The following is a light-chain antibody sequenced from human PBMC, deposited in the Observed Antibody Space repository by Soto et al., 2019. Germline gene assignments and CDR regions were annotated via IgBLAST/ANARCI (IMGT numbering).Light chain of an antibody. Sequence: DIQMTKSPSTLSASVGDRVTITCLASQRISSWLAWYQHKPGKAPKVLIYDAPSLESGVPSRFSGSGSGTEFTLTISSLQPEDFAKYYCQQYNTYPLTFGGGTKVEIK. V-gene: IGKV1-5*01. CDR2: DAP. CDR1: QRISSW. J-gene: IGKJ4*01. CDR3: QQYNTYPLT.